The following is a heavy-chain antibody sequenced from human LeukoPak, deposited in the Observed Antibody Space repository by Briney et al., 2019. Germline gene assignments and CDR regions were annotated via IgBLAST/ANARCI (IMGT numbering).Heavy chain of an antibody. CDR2: INHSGST. J-gene: IGHJ4*02. D-gene: IGHD1-7*01. CDR3: ARVSPALGGQLPRDFDY. Sequence: SETLSLTCAVYGGSFSGYYWSWIRQPPGEGLEWIGEINHSGSTNYNPSLKSRVTISVDTSKNQFSLKLSSVTAADTAVYYCARVSPALGGQLPRDFDYWGQGTLVTVSS. V-gene: IGHV4-34*01. CDR1: GGSFSGYY.